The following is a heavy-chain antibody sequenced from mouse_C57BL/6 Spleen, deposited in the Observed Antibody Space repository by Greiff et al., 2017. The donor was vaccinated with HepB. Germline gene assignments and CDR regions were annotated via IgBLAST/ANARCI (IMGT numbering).Heavy chain of an antibody. CDR2: IDPENGDT. CDR3: TTLSLTAMDY. CDR1: GFNLKDDY. V-gene: IGHV14-4*01. J-gene: IGHJ4*01. Sequence: VQLKESGAELVRPGASVKLSCTASGFNLKDDYMHWVKQRPEQGLEWIGWIDPENGDTEYASKFQGKATITADTSSNTAYLQLSSLTSEDTAVYYCTTLSLTAMDYWGQGTSVTVSS.